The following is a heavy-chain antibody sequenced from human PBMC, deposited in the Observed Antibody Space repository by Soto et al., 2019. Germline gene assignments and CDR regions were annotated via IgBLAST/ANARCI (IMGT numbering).Heavy chain of an antibody. CDR2: INHSGST. Sequence: QVHLQQWGAGLLKPSETLSLTCAVYGESFIGYYWTWIRQPPGKGLEWIGEINHSGSTNYNPPIKSRVTISIDTSKNQFSLKLTSVPAADTSVYYCARTDIVTTNWFDPWGQGTLVTVSS. D-gene: IGHD5-12*01. CDR1: GESFIGYY. J-gene: IGHJ5*02. V-gene: IGHV4-34*02. CDR3: ARTDIVTTNWFDP.